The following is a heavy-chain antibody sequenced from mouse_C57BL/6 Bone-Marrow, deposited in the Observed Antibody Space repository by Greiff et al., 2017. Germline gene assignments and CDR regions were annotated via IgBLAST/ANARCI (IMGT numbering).Heavy chain of an antibody. J-gene: IGHJ2*01. D-gene: IGHD1-1*01. CDR2: IDPENGDT. Sequence: EVQLQESGAELVRPGASVKLSCTASGFNIKDDYMHWVKQRPEQGLEWIGWIDPENGDTEYASKFQGKATITADTSSNTAYPQLSSLTSEDTAVYYCTTKFLYYYGPYWGQGTTLTVSS. V-gene: IGHV14-4*01. CDR3: TTKFLYYYGPY. CDR1: GFNIKDDY.